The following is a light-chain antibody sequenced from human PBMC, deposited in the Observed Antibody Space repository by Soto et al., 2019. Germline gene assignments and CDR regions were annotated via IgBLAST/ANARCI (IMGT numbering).Light chain of an antibody. CDR1: QSISSY. V-gene: IGKV1-39*01. Sequence: DIQMTQSPSSLSASVGDRVTITCRASQSISSYLNWYQQKPGKAPKLLFYAASSLQSGVPSRFSGKGSGTDFTLTITSPQPEDFASYYGQQSYRTHRLTFGGGTTVEVK. J-gene: IGKJ4*01. CDR2: AAS. CDR3: QQSYRTHRLT.